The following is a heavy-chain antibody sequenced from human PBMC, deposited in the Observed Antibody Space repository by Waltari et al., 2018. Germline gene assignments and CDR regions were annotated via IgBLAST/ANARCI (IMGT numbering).Heavy chain of an antibody. J-gene: IGHJ4*02. Sequence: QVQMVQSGAEVKKPGASVKVSCKASGYTFTSYDINWVRQATGHGLEWMGWMNPNSRNTGYARKFQGRVTMTRNTSLSTAYMELSSLRSEDTAVYYCARDYYYDSSGYWVFDYWGQGTLVTVSS. V-gene: IGHV1-8*01. CDR1: GYTFTSYD. CDR2: MNPNSRNT. D-gene: IGHD3-22*01. CDR3: ARDYYYDSSGYWVFDY.